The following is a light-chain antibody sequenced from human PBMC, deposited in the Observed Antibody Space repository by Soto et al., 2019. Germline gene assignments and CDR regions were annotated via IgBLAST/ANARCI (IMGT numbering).Light chain of an antibody. J-gene: IGLJ1*01. CDR1: SSNIGAGYD. V-gene: IGLV1-40*01. CDR3: QSYDSSLSGWEV. CDR2: GNS. Sequence: QSVLTQPPSVSGPPGQRVTISCTGSSSNIGAGYDVHWYQQLPGTAPKLLIYGNSNRPSGVPDRFSGSKSGTSASLAITGLQAEDEVDYYCQSYDSSLSGWEVFGTGTKVTVL.